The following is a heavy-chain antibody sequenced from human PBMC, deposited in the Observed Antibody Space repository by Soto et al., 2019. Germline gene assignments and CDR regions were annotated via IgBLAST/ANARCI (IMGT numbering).Heavy chain of an antibody. V-gene: IGHV4-39*01. CDR3: ARQGQLVLDY. D-gene: IGHD6-6*01. J-gene: IGHJ4*02. CDR1: GGSISSSSYY. CDR2: IYYSRST. Sequence: QLQLQESGPGLVKPSETLSLTCTVSGGSISSSSYYWGWIRQPPGKGLEWIGSIYYSRSTYYNPSLKSRVTISVDTSKNQFSLKLSSVTAADTAVYYCARQGQLVLDYWGQGTLVTVSS.